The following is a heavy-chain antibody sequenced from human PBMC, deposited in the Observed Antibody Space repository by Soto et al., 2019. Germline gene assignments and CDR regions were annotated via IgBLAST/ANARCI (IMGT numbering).Heavy chain of an antibody. Sequence: ASVKVSCKGSGYTFTSYGISWVRQAPGQGLEWMGWISAYNGNTNYAQKLQGRVTMTTDTSTSTAYMELRSLRSDDTAVYYCARDGSKGYCSSTSCRYYYYYGMDVWGQGTTVTVSS. CDR2: ISAYNGNT. CDR1: GYTFTSYG. D-gene: IGHD2-2*01. J-gene: IGHJ6*02. V-gene: IGHV1-18*01. CDR3: ARDGSKGYCSSTSCRYYYYYGMDV.